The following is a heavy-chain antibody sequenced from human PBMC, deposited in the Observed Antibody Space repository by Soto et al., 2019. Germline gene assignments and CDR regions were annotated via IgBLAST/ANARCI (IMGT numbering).Heavy chain of an antibody. Sequence: QVQLVQSGAEVKKPGASVKVSCKTSGYTFTSYHISWVRQAPGQGLEWMGWISAYNTNTNYAQKFQGRVTMTTDTLTSTAYMALRCRRSDDTAVYDCARDTPPTDCWGQGTLVTVSS. CDR3: ARDTPPTDC. V-gene: IGHV1-18*01. J-gene: IGHJ4*02. CDR1: GYTFTSYH. CDR2: ISAYNTNT.